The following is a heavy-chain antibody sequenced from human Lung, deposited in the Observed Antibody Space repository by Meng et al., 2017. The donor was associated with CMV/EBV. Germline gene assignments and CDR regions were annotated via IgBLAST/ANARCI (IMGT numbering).Heavy chain of an antibody. CDR2: INSDGSST. CDR3: ARDKVRYYDFWSGYGGMDF. J-gene: IGHJ6*01. Sequence: GGSLRLSCAASGFTFSSYWMHWVRQAPGKGLVWVSRINSDGSSTSYADSVKGRFTISRDNAKNTLYLQMNSLRAEDTAVYYCARDKVRYYDFWSGYGGMDFWGRGXTVTVSS. CDR1: GFTFSSYW. D-gene: IGHD3-3*01. V-gene: IGHV3-74*01.